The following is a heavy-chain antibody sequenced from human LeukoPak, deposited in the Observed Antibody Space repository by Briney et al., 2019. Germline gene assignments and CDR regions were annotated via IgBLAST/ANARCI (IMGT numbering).Heavy chain of an antibody. D-gene: IGHD4-17*01. V-gene: IGHV1-2*04. Sequence: ASVKVSCKAPGYTFTGYYMHWVRQAPGQGLEWMGWINPNSGGTNYAQKFQGWVTMTRDTSISTAYMELSRLRSDDTAVYYCASRSTTVTDDDAFDIWGQGTMVTVSS. CDR3: ASRSTTVTDDDAFDI. CDR2: INPNSGGT. J-gene: IGHJ3*02. CDR1: GYTFTGYY.